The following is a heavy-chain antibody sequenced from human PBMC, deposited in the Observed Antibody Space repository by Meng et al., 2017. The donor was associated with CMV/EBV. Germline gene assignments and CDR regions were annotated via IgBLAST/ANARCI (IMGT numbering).Heavy chain of an antibody. J-gene: IGHJ5*02. CDR1: GSFSGYY. Sequence: GSFSGYYWSWIRQPPGKGLEWIGESNHSGSTDYNPSLKSRVTISVDTSKNQFSLKLSSVTAADTAVYYCARRVGRVVPAAIHWFDPWGQGTLVTVSS. CDR3: ARRVGRVVPAAIHWFDP. V-gene: IGHV4-34*01. D-gene: IGHD2-2*01. CDR2: SNHSGST.